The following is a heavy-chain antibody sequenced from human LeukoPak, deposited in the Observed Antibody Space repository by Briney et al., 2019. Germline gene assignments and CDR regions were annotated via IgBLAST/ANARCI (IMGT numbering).Heavy chain of an antibody. Sequence: GGSLRLSCAASGFTYSRYGMHWVRQAPGKGLEWVAVISYDGSNKYYADSVKGRFTISRDNSKNTLYLQMSSLRAEDTAVYYCAKDRDGLGVAGVGYGGQGTLVTVSS. CDR1: GFTYSRYG. V-gene: IGHV3-30*18. D-gene: IGHD2-8*01. CDR2: ISYDGSNK. J-gene: IGHJ4*02. CDR3: AKDRDGLGVAGVGY.